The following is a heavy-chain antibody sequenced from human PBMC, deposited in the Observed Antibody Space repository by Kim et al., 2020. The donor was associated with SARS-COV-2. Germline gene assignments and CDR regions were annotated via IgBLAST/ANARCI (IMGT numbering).Heavy chain of an antibody. D-gene: IGHD2-2*01. CDR3: ARLWVGSPAAMFVGVRGARGYNWFDP. Sequence: GESLKISCKGSGYSFTSYWIGWVRQMPGKGLEWMGIIYPGDSDTRYSPSFQGQVTISADKSISTAYLQWSSLKASDTAMYYCARLWVGSPAAMFVGVRGARGYNWFDPWGQGTLVTVSS. CDR2: IYPGDSDT. CDR1: GYSFTSYW. V-gene: IGHV5-51*01. J-gene: IGHJ5*02.